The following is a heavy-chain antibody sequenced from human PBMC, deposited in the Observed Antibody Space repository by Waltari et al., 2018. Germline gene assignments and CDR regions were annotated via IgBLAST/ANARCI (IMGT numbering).Heavy chain of an antibody. CDR3: ASDQLVPGAFDY. V-gene: IGHV3-74*01. Sequence: EVQLVESGGGLAQPGGSLRLSCAASGFTFSSYWMHWVRQAPGKGLVWVSRINSDGSSTSYADSVKGRFTISRDNAKNTLYLQMNSLRAEDTAVYYCASDQLVPGAFDYWGQGTLVTVSS. D-gene: IGHD6-13*01. J-gene: IGHJ4*02. CDR2: INSDGSST. CDR1: GFTFSSYW.